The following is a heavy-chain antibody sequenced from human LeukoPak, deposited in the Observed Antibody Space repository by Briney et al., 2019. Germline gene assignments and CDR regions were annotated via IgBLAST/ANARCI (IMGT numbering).Heavy chain of an antibody. CDR2: IIPIFGTA. D-gene: IGHD2-2*01. J-gene: IGHJ5*02. Sequence: SVKVSCKASGGTFSSYAISWVRQAPGQGLEWMGGIIPIFGTANYAQKFQGRVTITTDESTSTAYMELSSLRSEDTAVYYCARDRALGYCSSTSCLMHNWFDPWGQGTLVTVSS. V-gene: IGHV1-69*05. CDR1: GGTFSSYA. CDR3: ARDRALGYCSSTSCLMHNWFDP.